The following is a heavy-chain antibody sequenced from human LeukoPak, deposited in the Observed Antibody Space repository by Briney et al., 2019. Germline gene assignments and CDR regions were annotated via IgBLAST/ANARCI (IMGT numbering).Heavy chain of an antibody. CDR1: GFTFNTYW. V-gene: IGHV3-7*03. Sequence: GGSLRLSCVASGFTFNTYWMSWVRQAPGKGLEWVANIKPDGSEKYYVDSVKGRFTISRDNAKNSLYLQMNSLRAEDTALYYCAKSDTSSWYDYWGQGTLVTVSS. J-gene: IGHJ4*02. D-gene: IGHD6-13*01. CDR3: AKSDTSSWYDY. CDR2: IKPDGSEK.